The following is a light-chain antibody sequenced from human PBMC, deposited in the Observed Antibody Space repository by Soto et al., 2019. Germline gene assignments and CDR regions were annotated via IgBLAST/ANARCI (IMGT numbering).Light chain of an antibody. Sequence: EIVMTQSTATLSVSPGERATLSCRASQSVSSNLAWYQQKPGQAPRLLMYGASTRATGIPARFSGSGSGTEFTLTISSLQSEDFAVYYCQQYNNWPPITFGPGTKVDIK. CDR3: QQYNNWPPIT. CDR1: QSVSSN. V-gene: IGKV3D-15*01. J-gene: IGKJ3*01. CDR2: GAS.